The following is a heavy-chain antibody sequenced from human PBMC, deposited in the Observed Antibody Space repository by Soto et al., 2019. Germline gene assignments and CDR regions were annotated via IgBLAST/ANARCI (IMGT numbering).Heavy chain of an antibody. J-gene: IGHJ4*02. CDR1: DYPFTSYG. D-gene: IGHD6-19*01. CDR3: ARDNRAQSSGWYNY. CDR2: SSGYSGET. V-gene: IGHV1-18*01. Sequence: QIQLVQSGAEVKKPGASVKVSCKPSDYPFTSYGISWVRQAPGQGLEWMGWSSGYSGETNYAQKFQGRVALTTDTSTSTAYMELRSLRSDDKAVYYYARDNRAQSSGWYNYWGQGTLVIVSS.